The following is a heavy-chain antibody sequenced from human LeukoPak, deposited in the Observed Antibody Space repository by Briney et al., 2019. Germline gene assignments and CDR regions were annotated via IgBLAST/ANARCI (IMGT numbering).Heavy chain of an antibody. D-gene: IGHD6-13*01. CDR2: FDPEDGET. Sequence: ASVKVSCKVSGYTLTELSMHWVRQAPGKGLEWMGGFDPEDGETIYAQKFQGRVTITRDTSASTAYMELSSLRSEDTAVYYCARDGSSSWFLTIYYYYGMDVRGQGTTATVSS. J-gene: IGHJ6*02. CDR3: ARDGSSSWFLTIYYYYGMDV. CDR1: GYTLTELS. V-gene: IGHV1-24*01.